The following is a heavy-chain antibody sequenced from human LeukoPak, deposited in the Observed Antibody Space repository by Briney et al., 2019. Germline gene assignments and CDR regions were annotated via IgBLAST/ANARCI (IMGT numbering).Heavy chain of an antibody. D-gene: IGHD4-17*01. Sequence: KPSETLSLTCAVYGGSFSGYYWSWIRHPPGKGLEWIGEINHSGSTNYNPSLKSRVTISVDTSKNQFSLKLSSVTAADTAVYYCAKTVTVTTSAFDIWGQGTMVTVSS. CDR3: AKTVTVTTSAFDI. J-gene: IGHJ3*02. CDR1: GGSFSGYY. CDR2: INHSGST. V-gene: IGHV4-34*01.